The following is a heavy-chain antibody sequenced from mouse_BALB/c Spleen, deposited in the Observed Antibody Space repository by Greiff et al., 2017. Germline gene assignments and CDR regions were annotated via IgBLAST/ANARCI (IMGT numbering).Heavy chain of an antibody. CDR2: ISYSGST. J-gene: IGHJ4*01. D-gene: IGHD2-1*01. Sequence: VQLQQSGPGLVKPSQSLSLTCTVTGYSITSDYAWNWIRQFPGNKLEWMGYISYSGSTSYNPSLKSRISITRDTSKNQFFLQLNSVTTEDTATYYCASQIYYGNYGAMDYWGQGTSVTVSS. CDR1: GYSITSDYA. V-gene: IGHV3-2*02. CDR3: ASQIYYGNYGAMDY.